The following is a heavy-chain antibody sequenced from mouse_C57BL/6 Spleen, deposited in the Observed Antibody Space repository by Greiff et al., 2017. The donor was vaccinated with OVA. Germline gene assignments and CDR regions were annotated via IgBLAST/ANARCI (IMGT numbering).Heavy chain of an antibody. V-gene: IGHV1-50*01. J-gene: IGHJ2*01. CDR3: ARGDGRDYFDY. Sequence: VQLQQSGAELVKPGASVKLSCKASGYTFTSYWMQWVKQRPGQGLEWIGEIDPSDSYTNYNQKFKGKATLTVDTSSSTAYMQLSSLTSEDSAVYYCARGDGRDYFDYWGQGTTLTVSS. D-gene: IGHD1-1*01. CDR1: GYTFTSYW. CDR2: IDPSDSYT.